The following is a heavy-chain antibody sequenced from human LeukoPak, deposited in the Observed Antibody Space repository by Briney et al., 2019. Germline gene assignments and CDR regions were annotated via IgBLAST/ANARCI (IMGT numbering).Heavy chain of an antibody. CDR3: ARGPDYCSSTSCSRQGFDY. Sequence: ASVKVSCKASGYTFTSYGISWVRQAPGQGLEWMGWISAYNGNTNYAQKLQGRVTMTTDTSTSTAYMELRSLRSDDTAVYYCARGPDYCSSTSCSRQGFDYWGQGTLVTVSS. CDR2: ISAYNGNT. J-gene: IGHJ4*02. V-gene: IGHV1-18*01. D-gene: IGHD2-2*01. CDR1: GYTFTSYG.